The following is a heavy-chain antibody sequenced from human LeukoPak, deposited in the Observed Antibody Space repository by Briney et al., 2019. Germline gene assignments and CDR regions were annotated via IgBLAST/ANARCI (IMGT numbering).Heavy chain of an antibody. CDR1: GYTITAYY. Sequence: AAAMIFCKASGYTITAYYMHWLRQAPGQELQWMGWMNHNSGATYYAQKFPGRISMTRDTSITTAYMELSGLISDDTAVYFCASGYGIWVAYHPSTGYFHHWGQGTLVTVSS. V-gene: IGHV1-2*02. D-gene: IGHD5-12*01. CDR2: MNHNSGAT. J-gene: IGHJ1*01. CDR3: ASGYGIWVAYHPSTGYFHH.